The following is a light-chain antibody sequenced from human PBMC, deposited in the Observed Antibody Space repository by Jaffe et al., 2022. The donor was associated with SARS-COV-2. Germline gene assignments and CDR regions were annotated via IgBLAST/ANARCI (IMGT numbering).Light chain of an antibody. CDR2: GAS. J-gene: IGKJ1*01. V-gene: IGKV3-15*01. Sequence: EIVMTQSPATLSVSPGERATLSCRASQSISTKLAWYQQKAGQAPRLLISGASTRATGIPARFSGSGSGTEFTLTISSLQSEDFAVYYCQQYDNLPPWTFGQGTKVEIE. CDR1: QSISTK. CDR3: QQYDNLPPWT.